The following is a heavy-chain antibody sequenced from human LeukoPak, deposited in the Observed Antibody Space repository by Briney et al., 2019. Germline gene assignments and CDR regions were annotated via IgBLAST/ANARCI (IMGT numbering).Heavy chain of an antibody. D-gene: IGHD5-12*01. Sequence: GGSLRLSCAASGFTFSDYYMSWIRQAPGKGLEWVSYISSSGSTIYYADSVKGRFTISRDNAKNSLYLQMNSLRAEDTAVYYCASIGYSGYDVRDYWGQGTLVTVSS. V-gene: IGHV3-11*04. CDR3: ASIGYSGYDVRDY. J-gene: IGHJ4*02. CDR2: ISSSGSTI. CDR1: GFTFSDYY.